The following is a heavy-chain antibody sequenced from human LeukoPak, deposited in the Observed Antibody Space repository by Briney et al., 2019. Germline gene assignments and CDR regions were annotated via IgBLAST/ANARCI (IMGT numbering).Heavy chain of an antibody. CDR1: GYTFTSYG. Sequence: GASVKVSCKASGYTFTSYGISWVRQAPGQGLEWMGWISAYNGNTNYAQKLQGRVTMTTDTSTSTAYMELRSLRSEDTAVYYCAKGKRGTYYDILTGYLSWDYWGQGTLVTVSS. J-gene: IGHJ4*02. D-gene: IGHD3-9*01. CDR3: AKGKRGTYYDILTGYLSWDY. CDR2: ISAYNGNT. V-gene: IGHV1-18*01.